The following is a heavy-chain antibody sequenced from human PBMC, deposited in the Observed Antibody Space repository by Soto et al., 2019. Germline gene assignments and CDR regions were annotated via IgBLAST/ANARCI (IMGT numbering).Heavy chain of an antibody. CDR2: IYWDDDK. V-gene: IGHV2-5*02. J-gene: IGHJ4*02. Sequence: GPMLISATQTLALTNTFAGCGRSTSGESVGWIRQPPGKALEWLALIYWDDDKRYSPSLKSRLTITKDTSKNQVVLTMTNMDPVDTATYYCAHRPSYCSGGSCYSGFDYWGQGTLVTVSS. CDR1: GCGRSTSGES. CDR3: AHRPSYCSGGSCYSGFDY. D-gene: IGHD2-15*01.